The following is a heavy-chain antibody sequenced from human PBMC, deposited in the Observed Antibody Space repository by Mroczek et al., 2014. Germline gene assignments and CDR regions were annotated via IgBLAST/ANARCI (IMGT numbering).Heavy chain of an antibody. CDR3: AISPPFWSGYHKDAFDI. J-gene: IGHJ3*02. V-gene: IGHV4-34*01. D-gene: IGHD3-3*01. CDR1: GGSFSGYY. Sequence: VQLQQWGAGLLKPSETLSLTCAVYGGSFSGYYWSWIRQPPGKGLEWIGEINHSGSTNYNPSLKSRVTISVDTSKNQFSLKLSSVTAADTAVYYCAISPPFWSGYHKDAFDIWAKGNGHRLF. CDR2: INHSGST.